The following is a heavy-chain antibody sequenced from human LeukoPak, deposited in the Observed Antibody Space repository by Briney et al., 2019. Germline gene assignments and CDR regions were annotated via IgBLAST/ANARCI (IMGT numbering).Heavy chain of an antibody. Sequence: TGGSLRLSCAASGFNFSTYGMHWVRQAPGKGLEWVALIWYDGSNKYYADSVKGRFTISRDNYKNTLYLQMNSLRAEDTAVYYCARDQGCTSTNCYSLFFHYWGQGTLVTVSS. CDR2: IWYDGSNK. J-gene: IGHJ4*02. CDR3: ARDQGCTSTNCYSLFFHY. V-gene: IGHV3-30*02. CDR1: GFNFSTYG. D-gene: IGHD2-2*01.